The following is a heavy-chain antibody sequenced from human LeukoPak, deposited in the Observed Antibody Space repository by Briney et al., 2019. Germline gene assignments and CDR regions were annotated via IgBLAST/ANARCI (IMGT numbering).Heavy chain of an antibody. CDR3: AREDFYDSSGYYKNKEYFQH. CDR1: VYTFTVYY. CDR2: INPNSGGT. D-gene: IGHD3-22*01. V-gene: IGHV1-2*02. J-gene: IGHJ1*01. Sequence: ASVKVSCKASVYTFTVYYMHWVRQAPGQGLEWMGWINPNSGGTNYAQKFQGRVTMTRDTSISTAYMELSWLRSDDTAVYYCAREDFYDSSGYYKNKEYFQHWGQGTLVTVSS.